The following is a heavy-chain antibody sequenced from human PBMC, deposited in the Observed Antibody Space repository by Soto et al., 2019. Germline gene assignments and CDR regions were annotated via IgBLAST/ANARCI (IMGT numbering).Heavy chain of an antibody. J-gene: IGHJ4*02. D-gene: IGHD3-16*01. CDR3: AKDRRAGGNSAFYFDF. Sequence: GGSLRLACAASGFKFSNYAMSWVRQAPGKGLEWVSLISATGGGTYYADSVKGRFTISRDNSHNTLYLQVHSLTAEDTAVYYCAKDRRAGGNSAFYFDFWGQGAQVTVSS. V-gene: IGHV3-23*01. CDR2: ISATGGGT. CDR1: GFKFSNYA.